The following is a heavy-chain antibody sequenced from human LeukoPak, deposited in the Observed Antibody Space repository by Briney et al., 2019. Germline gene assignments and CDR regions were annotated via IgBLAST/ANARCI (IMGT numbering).Heavy chain of an antibody. J-gene: IGHJ3*02. D-gene: IGHD4-23*01. CDR3: ARGVPGAYGGGAFDI. CDR2: IYSGGRT. CDR1: GFTFSSFE. Sequence: GGSLRLSCADSGFTFSSFEMNWVRQAPGKGLEWVSLIYSGGRTYYADSVKGRFTISRDNFKNMVYLQMNSLRAEDTAVYYCARGVPGAYGGGAFDIWGQGTMGTVS. V-gene: IGHV3-66*01.